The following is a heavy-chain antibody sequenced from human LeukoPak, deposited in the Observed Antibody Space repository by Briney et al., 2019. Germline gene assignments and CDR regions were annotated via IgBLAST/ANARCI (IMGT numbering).Heavy chain of an antibody. J-gene: IGHJ3*02. CDR1: GGSISSYY. D-gene: IGHD2-2*02. CDR3: ARRCSGPTCYTDAYDI. V-gene: IGHV4-59*08. CDR2: IYYSGST. Sequence: SETLSLTCTVSGGSISSYYWTWIRQPPGKGLQWIGYIYYSGSTEYNPSLKSRVTISIDPSNKQFSPNLSSVTAADTAVYYCARRCSGPTCYTDAYDIWGQGTMVTVSS.